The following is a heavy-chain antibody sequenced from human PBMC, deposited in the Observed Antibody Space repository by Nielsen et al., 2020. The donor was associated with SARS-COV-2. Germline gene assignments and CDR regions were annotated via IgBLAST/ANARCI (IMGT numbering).Heavy chain of an antibody. J-gene: IGHJ4*02. Sequence: SVKVSCKASGGTFSSYAISWVRQAPGQGLEWMGRIIPILGIANYAQKFQGRVTITRDTSASTAYMELSSLRSEDTAVYYCARGPYSGYDGYYFDYWGQGTLVTVSS. V-gene: IGHV1-69*04. D-gene: IGHD5-12*01. CDR3: ARGPYSGYDGYYFDY. CDR1: GGTFSSYA. CDR2: IIPILGIA.